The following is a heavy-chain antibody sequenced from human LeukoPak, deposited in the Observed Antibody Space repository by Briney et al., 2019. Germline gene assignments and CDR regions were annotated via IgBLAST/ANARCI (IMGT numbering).Heavy chain of an antibody. CDR1: GFTFSSYA. J-gene: IGHJ4*02. CDR3: AKRASYDFWSGYYAHFDY. CDR2: ISGSGGST. Sequence: TGGSLRLSCAASGFTFSSYAMSWVRQAPGKGLEWVSAISGSGGSTYYADSVKGRFTISRDNSKNTLYLQMNSLRAEDTAVYYCAKRASYDFWSGYYAHFDYWGQGTLVTVSS. V-gene: IGHV3-23*01. D-gene: IGHD3-3*01.